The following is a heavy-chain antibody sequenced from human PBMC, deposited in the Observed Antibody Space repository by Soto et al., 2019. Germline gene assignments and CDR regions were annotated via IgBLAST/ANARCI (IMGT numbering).Heavy chain of an antibody. J-gene: IGHJ4*02. V-gene: IGHV1-2*02. Sequence: QVQLVQSGAEVQKPGAAVKVSCKAAGYMFTACYRHWVRQAPGQGLEWMGWLNPNSGCTTYGQKFQGRVTMTREKSISTAYMELTKLTSDDTAIYFCARGYYHDRDLDFWGQGSLVTVSS. CDR1: GYMFTACY. D-gene: IGHD3-22*01. CDR2: LNPNSGCT. CDR3: ARGYYHDRDLDF.